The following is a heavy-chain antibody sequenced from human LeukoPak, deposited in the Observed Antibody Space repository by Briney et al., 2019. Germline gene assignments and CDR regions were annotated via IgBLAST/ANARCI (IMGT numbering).Heavy chain of an antibody. D-gene: IGHD6-13*01. CDR2: FRSNSSII. CDR1: GFPFSSYS. V-gene: IGHV3-48*01. J-gene: IGHJ6*03. CDR3: AREGLAAAFYYYMGV. Sequence: GGALRLSCAASGFPFSSYSMNWVRQAPAKGVGRDSYFRSNSSIIYYADAVNGRFTISIDDAKNSLYLQMNSLRADDKAVYYCAREGLAAAFYYYMGVWGKGTTVTVSS.